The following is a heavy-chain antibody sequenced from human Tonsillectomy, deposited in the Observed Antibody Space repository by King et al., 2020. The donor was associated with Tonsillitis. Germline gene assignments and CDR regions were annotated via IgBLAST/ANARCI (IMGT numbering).Heavy chain of an antibody. CDR3: AEDQGGFYGDYHFGY. CDR1: GFTFSSYA. J-gene: IGHJ4*02. D-gene: IGHD4-17*01. Sequence: VQLVESGGGLVQPGGSLRLSCAASGFTFSSYAMSWVRQAPGKGLEWVSGFSGRGGSAYYADSGKGRFTISRDNSKNTLYVQMNSQRGEDTAVYYCAEDQGGFYGDYHFGYWGQGTLVTVSS. V-gene: IGHV3-23*04. CDR2: FSGRGGSA.